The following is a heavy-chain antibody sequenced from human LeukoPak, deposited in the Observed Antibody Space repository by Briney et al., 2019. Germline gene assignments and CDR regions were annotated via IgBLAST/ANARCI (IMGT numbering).Heavy chain of an antibody. V-gene: IGHV3-30*02. J-gene: IGHJ2*01. CDR1: GFTFSIYG. CDR2: IRYDGSNK. CDR3: AKDYYYYDSSGRRYFDL. Sequence: GGSLRLSCAASGFTFSIYGMHWVRQAPGKGLEWVAFIRYDGSNKYYADSVKGRFTISRDNSKNTLYLQMSSLRAEDTAVYFCAKDYYYYDSSGRRYFDLWGRGTLVTVSS. D-gene: IGHD3-22*01.